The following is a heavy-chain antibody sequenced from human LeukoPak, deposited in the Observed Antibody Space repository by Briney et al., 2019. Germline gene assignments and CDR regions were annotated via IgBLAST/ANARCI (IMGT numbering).Heavy chain of an antibody. D-gene: IGHD6-13*01. CDR3: AREYSSSWYGGYYFDY. CDR2: INHSGST. V-gene: IGHV4-34*01. J-gene: IGHJ4*02. Sequence: SETLSLTCAVYGGSFSGYYWSWIRQPPGKGLEWIGEINHSGSTNYNPSLKSRVTISVDTSKNQFSLKLSSVTAADTAVYYCAREYSSSWYGGYYFDYWGQGTLVTLSS. CDR1: GGSFSGYY.